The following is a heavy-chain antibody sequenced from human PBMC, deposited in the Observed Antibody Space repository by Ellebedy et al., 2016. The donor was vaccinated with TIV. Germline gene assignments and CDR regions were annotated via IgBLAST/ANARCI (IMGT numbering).Heavy chain of an antibody. CDR1: GFTFSSYW. CDR2: IKQDGSEK. Sequence: GGSLRLXXAASGFTFSSYWMSWVRQAPGKGLEWVANIKQDGSEKYYVDSVKGRFTISRDNAKNSLYLQMNSLRAEDTAMYYCARVDKDVTDYHYYGMDVWGQGTTVTVSS. D-gene: IGHD4/OR15-4a*01. V-gene: IGHV3-7*01. J-gene: IGHJ6*02. CDR3: ARVDKDVTDYHYYGMDV.